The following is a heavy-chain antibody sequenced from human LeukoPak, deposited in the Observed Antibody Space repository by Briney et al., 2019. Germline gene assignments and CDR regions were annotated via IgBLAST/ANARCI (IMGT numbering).Heavy chain of an antibody. V-gene: IGHV3-30*04. D-gene: IGHD3-3*01. CDR1: GFTFTRFA. CDR3: ARVGGDVLSGHRTGYYYAMDV. Sequence: GGSLRLSCAASGFTFTRFAMYWVRQAPGKGPEWVALMTNDGSNKYYADSVKGRFTISRDNSKNTVYLQMNSPRAEDTAVYYCARVGGDVLSGHRTGYYYAMDVWGQGTTVTVSS. CDR2: MTNDGSNK. J-gene: IGHJ6*02.